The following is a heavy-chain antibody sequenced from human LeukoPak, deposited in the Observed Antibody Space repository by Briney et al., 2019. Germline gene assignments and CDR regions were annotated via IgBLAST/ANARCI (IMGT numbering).Heavy chain of an antibody. J-gene: IGHJ3*02. CDR2: IRFDGSKK. V-gene: IGHV3-30*02. CDR1: GFTFSTYG. Sequence: GGSLRLSCAASGFTFSTYGMHWVRQAPGKGLEWVAFIRFDGSKKCYADSVKGRFTISRDNSKNTLYLQMNSLRAEDTAVYYCARDSWQLSRFAFDIWGQGTMVTVSS. CDR3: ARDSWQLSRFAFDI. D-gene: IGHD6-6*01.